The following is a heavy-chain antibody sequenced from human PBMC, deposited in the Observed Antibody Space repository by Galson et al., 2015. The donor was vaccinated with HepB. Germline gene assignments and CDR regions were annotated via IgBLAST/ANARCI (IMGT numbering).Heavy chain of an antibody. CDR1: GFTFSNDA. Sequence: SLRLSCAASGFTFSNDAMTWVRQAPGKGLEWVSSISSSSSYIYYADSVKGRFTTSRDNAKNSLYLQMNSLRAEDTAVYYCARGRGYSYGTDYFDYWGQGTLVTVSS. CDR2: ISSSSSYI. CDR3: ARGRGYSYGTDYFDY. D-gene: IGHD5-18*01. J-gene: IGHJ4*02. V-gene: IGHV3-21*01.